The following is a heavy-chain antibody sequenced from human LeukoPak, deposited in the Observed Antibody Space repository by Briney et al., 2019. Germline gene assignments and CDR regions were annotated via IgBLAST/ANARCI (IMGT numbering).Heavy chain of an antibody. CDR3: AKSSGYYQGWFDP. CDR1: GYSFTSHW. D-gene: IGHD3-22*01. V-gene: IGHV5-51*01. J-gene: IGHJ5*02. CDR2: IYPGDSDT. Sequence: GEPLKISCQGSGYSFTSHWIGWVRQMPGKGLEWMGIIYPGDSDTRYSPSFQGQVTISADKSISTAYLQWSSLKASDTAMYYCAKSSGYYQGWFDPWGQGTLVTVSS.